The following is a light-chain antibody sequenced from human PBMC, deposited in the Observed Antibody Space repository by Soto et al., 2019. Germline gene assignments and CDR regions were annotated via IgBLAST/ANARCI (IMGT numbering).Light chain of an antibody. CDR3: QHYDSSPPYT. V-gene: IGKV3-15*01. Sequence: EKVMSQSPATLSVSPGERATLFCRASQSVFNNLAWYQQRPGQAPRLLIYAASTRAIGVPARFIGSGSETDFSLTISRLEPEDSAVYYCQHYDSSPPYTFGQGTKLEIK. J-gene: IGKJ2*01. CDR2: AAS. CDR1: QSVFNN.